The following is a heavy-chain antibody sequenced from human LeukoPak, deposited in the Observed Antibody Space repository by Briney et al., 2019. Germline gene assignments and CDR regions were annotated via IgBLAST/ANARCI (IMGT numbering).Heavy chain of an antibody. J-gene: IGHJ4*02. CDR3: ARGTEASWYFDY. CDR1: GFTFSSYE. Sequence: GGSLRLSCAASGFTFSSYEMNWVRQAPGKGLEWVSYISSSGSTIYYADSVKGRFTISRDNAKNSLYLQMNSLRAEDTAVYYCARGTEASWYFDYWGQGTLVTVSS. D-gene: IGHD2-8*02. V-gene: IGHV3-48*03. CDR2: ISSSGSTI.